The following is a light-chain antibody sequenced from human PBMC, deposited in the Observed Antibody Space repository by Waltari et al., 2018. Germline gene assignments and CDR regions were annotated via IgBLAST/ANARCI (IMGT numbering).Light chain of an antibody. V-gene: IGKV3-15*01. CDR2: EAS. Sequence: EIVMTQSPATLSVSPGEIATLSCRASQSFQHNFAWYQQKPGQSPRLLIYEASTRATGIPARFSGSGSGTCFTLTISSLLSDDFAVYFCQQYNRWPPVTFGRGTRVEIK. CDR3: QQYNRWPPVT. CDR1: QSFQHN. J-gene: IGKJ4*01.